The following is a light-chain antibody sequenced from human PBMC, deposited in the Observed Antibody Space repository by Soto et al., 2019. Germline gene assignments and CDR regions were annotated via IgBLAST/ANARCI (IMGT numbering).Light chain of an antibody. J-gene: IGLJ1*01. Sequence: QSALTQPPSVSGAPGQRVTISCSGSSSNIGAGYDVHWYQQLPGTAPKLLIYVNTNRPSGVPDRLSGSKSGTSASLAITGLQAEDEADYYCQSYDTGLGGYVFGTGTKLTVL. CDR1: SSNIGAGYD. CDR3: QSYDTGLGGYV. CDR2: VNT. V-gene: IGLV1-40*01.